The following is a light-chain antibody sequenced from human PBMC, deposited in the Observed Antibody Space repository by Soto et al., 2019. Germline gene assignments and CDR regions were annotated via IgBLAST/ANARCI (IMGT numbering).Light chain of an antibody. J-gene: IGLJ2*01. CDR2: DVT. V-gene: IGLV2-11*01. CDR3: CSYAASYTLV. Sequence: QSALAQPRSVSGSPGQSVTISCSGTSSDVGGYNSVSWYQQFPGKAPKLMIYDVTKRPSGDPDRFSGSKSGNTASLTISGLQAEDEADYYCCSYAASYTLVFGGGTKLTVL. CDR1: SSDVGGYNS.